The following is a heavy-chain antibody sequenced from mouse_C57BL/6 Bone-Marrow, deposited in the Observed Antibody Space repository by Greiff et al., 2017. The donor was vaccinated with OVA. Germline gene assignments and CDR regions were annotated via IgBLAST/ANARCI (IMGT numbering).Heavy chain of an antibody. CDR3: ARLGYYAMEY. CDR1: GFTFSSYG. CDR2: ISRGGSYT. V-gene: IGHV5-6*01. Sequence: EVQVEESGGDLVKPGGSLKLSCAASGFTFSSYGMSWVRQTPDKRLEWVATISRGGSYTNYPDSVKGRFTISRDNAKNTLYLQISSLKSEDTAVYYCARLGYYAMEYWGQGTSVTVSS. J-gene: IGHJ4*01.